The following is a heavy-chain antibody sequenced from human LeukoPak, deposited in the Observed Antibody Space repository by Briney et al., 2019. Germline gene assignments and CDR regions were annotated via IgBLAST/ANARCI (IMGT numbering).Heavy chain of an antibody. CDR3: ARRAESTMIVVATRGMDV. V-gene: IGHV4-34*01. J-gene: IGHJ6*02. CDR2: INHSGST. CDR1: GGSFSGYY. D-gene: IGHD3-22*01. Sequence: SETLSLTCAVYGGSFSGYYWSWIRQPPGKGLEWIGEINHSGSTNYNPSLKSRVTISVDTSKNQFSLKLSSATAADTAVYYCARRAESTMIVVATRGMDVWGQGTTVTVSS.